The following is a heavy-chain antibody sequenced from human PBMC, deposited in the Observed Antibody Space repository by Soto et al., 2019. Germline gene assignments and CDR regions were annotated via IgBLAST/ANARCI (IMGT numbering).Heavy chain of an antibody. Sequence: GGSLRLSCAASGFTFSSYAMHWVRQAPGKGLEWVAVISYDGSNKYYADSVKGRFTISRDNSKNTLYLQMNSLRAEDTAVYYCARPAPHYYGSPGASDIWGQGTMVTVSS. J-gene: IGHJ3*02. CDR3: ARPAPHYYGSPGASDI. D-gene: IGHD3-10*01. CDR2: ISYDGSNK. CDR1: GFTFSSYA. V-gene: IGHV3-30-3*01.